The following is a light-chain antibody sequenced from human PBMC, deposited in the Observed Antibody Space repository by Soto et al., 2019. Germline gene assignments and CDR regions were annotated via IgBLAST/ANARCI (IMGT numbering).Light chain of an antibody. CDR2: DAS. V-gene: IGKV3-11*01. CDR1: QSVSSY. J-gene: IGKJ5*01. CDR3: QQRSNWPIT. Sequence: EIFLTQSPSTLSLSPVEGATLSCRASQSVSSYLAWYQQKPGQAPRLLIYDASNRATGIPARFSGSGSGTDFTLTISSLEPEDFAVYYCQQRSNWPITFGQGTRLEIK.